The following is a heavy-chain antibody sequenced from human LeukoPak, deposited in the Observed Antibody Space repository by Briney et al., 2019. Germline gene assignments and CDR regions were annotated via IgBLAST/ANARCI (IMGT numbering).Heavy chain of an antibody. V-gene: IGHV4-39*01. Sequence: ASETLSLTCTVSGGSISSSNYCWDWIRQPPGKGLEWIGSIHYSGSTYYSPSLKGRVTISVATSKNQFSLKLRSVTAADTAAYYCARRHYDSSGWSILDYWGQGTLVTVSS. CDR2: IHYSGST. D-gene: IGHD6-19*01. J-gene: IGHJ4*02. CDR1: GGSISSSNYC. CDR3: ARRHYDSSGWSILDY.